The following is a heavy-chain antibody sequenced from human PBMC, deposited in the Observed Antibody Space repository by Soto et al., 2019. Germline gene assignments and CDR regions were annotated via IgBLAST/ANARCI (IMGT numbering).Heavy chain of an antibody. D-gene: IGHD3-22*01. CDR1: GFTFTTYG. Sequence: QVELVEWGGGVVQPGRSLRISCAASGFTFTTYGMHWVRQAPGKGLEWVAHIWYDGSNKYYADSVKGRFTISRDNSKGTVFLQMNSLGAEDTAVYYCARDGSMILTEWGQGTLVTVSS. V-gene: IGHV3-33*01. CDR3: ARDGSMILTE. CDR2: IWYDGSNK. J-gene: IGHJ4*02.